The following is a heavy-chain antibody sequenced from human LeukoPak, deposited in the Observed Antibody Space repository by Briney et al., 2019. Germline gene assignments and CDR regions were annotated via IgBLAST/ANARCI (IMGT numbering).Heavy chain of an antibody. CDR2: INSDGSTT. CDR1: GFTLSSYW. V-gene: IGHV3-74*01. Sequence: GGSLRLSCAASGFTLSSYWIYWVRQAPGKGLVWVSRINSDGSTTTYADSVKGRFTISRDNAKNSLYLQMNSLRAEDTALYYCAKDRDSSGYDAFDIWGQGTMVTVSS. J-gene: IGHJ3*02. CDR3: AKDRDSSGYDAFDI. D-gene: IGHD6-19*01.